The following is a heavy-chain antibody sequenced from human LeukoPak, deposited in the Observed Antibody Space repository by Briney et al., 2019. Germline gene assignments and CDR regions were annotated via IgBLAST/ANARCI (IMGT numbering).Heavy chain of an antibody. CDR1: GFTFSSYG. V-gene: IGHV3-33*01. CDR2: IWYDGSNK. D-gene: IGHD3-22*01. Sequence: GGSLRLSCAASGFTFSSYGMHWVRQARGKGLEWVAVIWYDGSNKYLADPVKGRFTISRDNSKNTLYLQMNSLRAEDTAVYYCARDGVRSGYHEGPDYWGQGTLVTVSS. CDR3: ARDGVRSGYHEGPDY. J-gene: IGHJ4*02.